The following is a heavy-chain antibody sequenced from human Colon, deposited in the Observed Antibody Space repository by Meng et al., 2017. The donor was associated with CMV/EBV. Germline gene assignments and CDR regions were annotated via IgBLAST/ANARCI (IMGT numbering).Heavy chain of an antibody. CDR2: ITSSGSTR. Sequence: GGSLRLSCAASGFAFNEYYMSWIRQAPGKELEWVSCITSSGSTRYYADSVKGRFTISRDNAKSSVSLQMNSLRVEDTAVYYCARRAIIEGLEIEDYWGQGTLVTVSS. CDR1: GFAFNEYY. V-gene: IGHV3-11*01. J-gene: IGHJ4*02. D-gene: IGHD3-3*01. CDR3: ARRAIIEGLEIEDY.